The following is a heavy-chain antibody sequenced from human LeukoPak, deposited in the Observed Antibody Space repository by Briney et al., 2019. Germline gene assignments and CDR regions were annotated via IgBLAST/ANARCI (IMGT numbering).Heavy chain of an antibody. V-gene: IGHV3-11*01. CDR1: GFTFSDYY. J-gene: IGHJ6*03. CDR2: ISSSGSTI. CDR3: ARGKKNYYYYYYMDV. Sequence: GGSLRLSCAASGFTFSDYYMSWIRQAPGKGLEWVSYISSSGSTIYYADSVEGRFTISRDNAKNSLYLQMNSLRAEDTAVYYCARGKKNYYYYYYMDVWGKGTTVTISS.